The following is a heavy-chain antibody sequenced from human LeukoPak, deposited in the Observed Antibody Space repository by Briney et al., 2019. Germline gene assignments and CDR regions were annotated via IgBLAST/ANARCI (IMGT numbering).Heavy chain of an antibody. V-gene: IGHV3-48*03. CDR2: IASDSTI. CDR3: ARVGAVGGVFRAFDI. D-gene: IGHD3-16*01. J-gene: IGHJ3*02. Sequence: PGGSLRLSCAASGFTVSSYEMNWVRQAPGKGLEWVSFIASDSTIYYADSVKGRFTLSRDNAKNSLYLLMNSLRAEDTAVYYCARVGAVGGVFRAFDIWGQGTMVTVSS. CDR1: GFTVSSYE.